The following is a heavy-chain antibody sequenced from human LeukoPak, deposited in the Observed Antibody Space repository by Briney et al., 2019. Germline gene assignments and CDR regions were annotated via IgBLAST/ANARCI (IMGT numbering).Heavy chain of an antibody. CDR1: GGSISSYY. D-gene: IGHD5-24*01. CDR3: ARVPGGYKTYYFDY. J-gene: IGHJ4*02. CDR2: IYYSGST. V-gene: IGHV4-59*01. Sequence: PSETLSLTCTVSGGSISSYYWSWIRQPPGKGLEWIGYIYYSGSTNCNPSLKSRVTISVDTSKNQFSLKLSSVTAADTAVYYCARVPGGYKTYYFDYWGQGTLVTVSS.